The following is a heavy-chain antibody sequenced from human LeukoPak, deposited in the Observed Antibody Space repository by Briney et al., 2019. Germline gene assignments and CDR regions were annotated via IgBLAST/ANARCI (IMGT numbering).Heavy chain of an antibody. V-gene: IGHV3-74*01. Sequence: GGSLRLSCAASGFTFSSYWMHWVRQATGKGLVWVSRINSDGSSTSYADSVKGRFTISRDNAKNTLYLQMNSLRAEDTAVYYCARVVQNYYYYMDVWGKGTTVTVSS. J-gene: IGHJ6*03. CDR2: INSDGSST. CDR1: GFTFSSYW. D-gene: IGHD2-15*01. CDR3: ARVVQNYYYYMDV.